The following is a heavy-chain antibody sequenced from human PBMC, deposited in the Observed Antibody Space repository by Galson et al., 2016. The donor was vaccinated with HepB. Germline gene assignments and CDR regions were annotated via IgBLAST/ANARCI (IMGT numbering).Heavy chain of an antibody. V-gene: IGHV3-11*01. CDR2: ICGSCTSI. D-gene: IGHD2-15*01. Sequence: SLRLSCAASGFTFSDYYMTWVRQAPGKGPEWLSYICGSCTSIYTADSARGRFTISMDNAKNSLYLQMNSLRAEDPPMYFCARVVVVGSTLESFDLWGQGTMVTVSS. CDR1: GFTFSDYY. CDR3: ARVVVVGSTLESFDL. J-gene: IGHJ3*01.